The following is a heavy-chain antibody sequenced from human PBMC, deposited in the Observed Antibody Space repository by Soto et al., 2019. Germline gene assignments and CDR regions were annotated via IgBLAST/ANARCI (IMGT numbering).Heavy chain of an antibody. Sequence: EVQLVESGGGLIQPGGSLRLSCAASGFTVSTNYMSWVRQAPGKGLECVSLFYSVGSTYYADSVKGRFTISRDNSKNTLFLQMNSLRAEDTAVYYCARGTLFSYFDYWGQGTLVTVSS. V-gene: IGHV3-53*01. CDR3: ARGTLFSYFDY. D-gene: IGHD2-15*01. J-gene: IGHJ4*02. CDR1: GFTVSTNY. CDR2: FYSVGST.